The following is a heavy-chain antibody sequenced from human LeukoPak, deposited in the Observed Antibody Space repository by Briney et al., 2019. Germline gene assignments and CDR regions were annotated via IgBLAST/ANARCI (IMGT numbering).Heavy chain of an antibody. CDR2: IYYSGST. Sequence: PSETLSLTCTVSGGSIGSSSYYWGWIRQPPGKGLEWIGSIYYSGSTYYNPSLKSRVTISVDTSKNQFSLKLSSVTAADTAVYYCARSSSSYYFDYWGQGTLVTVSS. J-gene: IGHJ4*02. V-gene: IGHV4-39*01. CDR3: ARSSSSYYFDY. CDR1: GGSIGSSSYY. D-gene: IGHD6-6*01.